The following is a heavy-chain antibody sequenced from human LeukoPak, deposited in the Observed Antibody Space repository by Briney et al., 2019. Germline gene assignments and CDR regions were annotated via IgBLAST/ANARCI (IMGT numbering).Heavy chain of an antibody. Sequence: GGSLRLSCAASGFKFSNDWMNWVRQAPGKGLEWVSAISGSGGSTYYADSVKGRFTISRDNSKNTLYLQMNSLRAEDTAVYYCAKATPSYTAMVEYYFDYWGQGTLVTVSS. CDR3: AKATPSYTAMVEYYFDY. J-gene: IGHJ4*02. D-gene: IGHD5-18*01. CDR1: GFKFSNDW. CDR2: ISGSGGST. V-gene: IGHV3-23*01.